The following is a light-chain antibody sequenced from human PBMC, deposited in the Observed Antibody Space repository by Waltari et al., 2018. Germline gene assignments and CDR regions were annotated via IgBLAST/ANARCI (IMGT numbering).Light chain of an antibody. V-gene: IGKV3-20*01. CDR3: QHYVRLPAT. CDR1: QSVSRA. Sequence: EIVLTLSPGTLSLSPGERANISCRASQSVSRALAWYQQKPGQAHRLLISGASNRATGIPDRFSGSGSGTDFSLTISSLEPEDFAVYYCQHYVRLPATFGQGTKVEIK. CDR2: GAS. J-gene: IGKJ1*01.